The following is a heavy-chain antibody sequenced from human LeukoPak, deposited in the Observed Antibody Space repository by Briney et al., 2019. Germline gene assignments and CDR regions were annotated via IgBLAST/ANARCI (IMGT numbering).Heavy chain of an antibody. D-gene: IGHD3-22*01. J-gene: IGHJ4*02. Sequence: NTSEILSLTCTVSGGSISSYYWSWVRQPPGKGLEWIGYIYYSGSTKYNPSLKGRATISVDTTKNQFSLKLSSVTAADTAVYYCARHKDHYDSSGYYSPSDYWGQGALVTVSS. V-gene: IGHV4-59*08. CDR2: IYYSGST. CDR1: GGSISSYY. CDR3: ARHKDHYDSSGYYSPSDY.